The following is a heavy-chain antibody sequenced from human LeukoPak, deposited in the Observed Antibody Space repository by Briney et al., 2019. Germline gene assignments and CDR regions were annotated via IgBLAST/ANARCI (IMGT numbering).Heavy chain of an antibody. J-gene: IGHJ4*02. CDR3: ARLYLHCTGGTCLDIDY. D-gene: IGHD2-15*01. V-gene: IGHV5-51*01. CDR1: GYRFTNYW. Sequence: GESLKISCRGSGYRFTNYWIGWVRQMPDKGLEWVGIIFPGESETRYSPSFQGHVSISADKSISTAYLQWSSLKASDTAMYYCARLYLHCTGGTCLDIDYRGQGTLVTVSS. CDR2: IFPGESET.